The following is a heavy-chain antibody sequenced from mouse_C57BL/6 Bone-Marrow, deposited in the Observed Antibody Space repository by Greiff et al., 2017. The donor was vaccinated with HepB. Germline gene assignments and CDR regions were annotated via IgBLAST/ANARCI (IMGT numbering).Heavy chain of an antibody. V-gene: IGHV1-42*01. D-gene: IGHD1-1*01. CDR1: GYSFTGYY. CDR2: INPSTGGT. J-gene: IGHJ1*03. CDR3: ARSHYGSSYYWYFDV. Sequence: EVQLQQSGPELVKPGASVKISCKASGYSFTGYYMNWVKQSPEKSLEWIGEINPSTGGTTYNQKFKAKATLTVDKSSSTAYMQLKSLTSEDSAVYYCARSHYGSSYYWYFDVWGTGTTVTVSS.